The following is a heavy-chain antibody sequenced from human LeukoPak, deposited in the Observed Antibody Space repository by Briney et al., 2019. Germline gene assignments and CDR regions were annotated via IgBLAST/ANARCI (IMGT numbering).Heavy chain of an antibody. CDR1: GYSFTSYG. V-gene: IGHV1-18*04. J-gene: IGHJ4*02. Sequence: ASVKVSCKASGYSFTSYGISWVRQAPGQGLEWMGWISADNGNTNYAQKLQGRVTMTTDTSTSTAYMELRSLRSDDTAVYYCARDLGYCSGGSCYSFSYWGRGTLVTVSS. D-gene: IGHD2-15*01. CDR2: ISADNGNT. CDR3: ARDLGYCSGGSCYSFSY.